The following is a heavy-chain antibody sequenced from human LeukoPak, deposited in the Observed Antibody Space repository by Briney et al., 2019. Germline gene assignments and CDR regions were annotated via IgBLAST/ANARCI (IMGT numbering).Heavy chain of an antibody. CDR3: ASRPPPSRGPYDY. D-gene: IGHD3-10*01. V-gene: IGHV3-66*01. J-gene: IGHJ4*02. CDR1: GFTVSSNY. Sequence: GGSLRLSCAASGFTVSSNYMSWVRQVPGKGLEWVSVIYSDGTISYADSVRGRFTISRDNSENTLYLQMNSLGVEDTAVYYCASRPPPSRGPYDYWGQGTLVTVSS. CDR2: IYSDGTI.